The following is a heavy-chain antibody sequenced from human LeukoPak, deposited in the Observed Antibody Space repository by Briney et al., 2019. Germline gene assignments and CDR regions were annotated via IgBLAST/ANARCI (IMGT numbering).Heavy chain of an antibody. Sequence: PGGSLRLSCAASGFTFSSYSMTWVRQAPGKGLEYVSAISSNGGSTYYANSVKGRFTISRDNSKNTLYLQMGSLRAEDMAVYYCARDLGSTTGPYPQGAFDIWGQGTMVTVSS. CDR3: ARDLGSTTGPYPQGAFDI. J-gene: IGHJ3*02. CDR1: GFTFSSYS. CDR2: ISSNGGST. V-gene: IGHV3-64*01. D-gene: IGHD4-17*01.